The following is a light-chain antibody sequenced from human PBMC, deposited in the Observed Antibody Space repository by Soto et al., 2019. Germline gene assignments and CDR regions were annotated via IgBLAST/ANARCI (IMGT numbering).Light chain of an antibody. CDR2: KAS. CDR3: QHYNSYSEA. CDR1: QTISSW. Sequence: DIQMTHSPSTLSGSVGDRVTSTSRASQTISSWLAWYQQKPGKAPKLLIYKASTLKSGVPSRFSGSGSGTEFTLTISSLQPDDFATYYCQHYNSYSEAFGQGTKVDNK. V-gene: IGKV1-5*03. J-gene: IGKJ1*01.